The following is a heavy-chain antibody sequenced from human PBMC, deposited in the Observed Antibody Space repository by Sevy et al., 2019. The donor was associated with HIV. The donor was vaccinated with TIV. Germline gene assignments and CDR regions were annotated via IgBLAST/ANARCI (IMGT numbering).Heavy chain of an antibody. J-gene: IGHJ3*02. CDR3: TKVLLFDSFDI. V-gene: IGHV3-23*01. Sequence: GGSLRLSCAASGFTFSSYAMSWVRQAPGKGLEWVSTISGSGGSTYYADSVKGRFTISRDNSKNTLYLQMNGLRAEDTAVYYCTKVLLFDSFDIWGQGTMVTVSS. D-gene: IGHD2-15*01. CDR2: ISGSGGST. CDR1: GFTFSSYA.